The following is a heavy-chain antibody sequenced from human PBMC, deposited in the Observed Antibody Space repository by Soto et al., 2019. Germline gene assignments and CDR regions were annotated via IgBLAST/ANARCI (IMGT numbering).Heavy chain of an antibody. D-gene: IGHD3-3*01. CDR1: GFTFSSYG. Sequence: PGGSLRLSCAASGFTFSSYGMHWVRQAPGKGLEWVAVIWYDGSNKYYADSVKGRFTISRDNSKNTLYLQMNSLRAEDTAVYYCASPTIFGVVVGFDPRGQGTLVTVSS. V-gene: IGHV3-33*01. CDR3: ASPTIFGVVVGFDP. CDR2: IWYDGSNK. J-gene: IGHJ5*02.